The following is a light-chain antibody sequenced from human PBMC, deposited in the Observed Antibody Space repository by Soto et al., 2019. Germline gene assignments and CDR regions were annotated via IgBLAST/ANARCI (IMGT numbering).Light chain of an antibody. V-gene: IGKV3-20*01. Sequence: EVVLTQSPGTLSLSPGEGATLSCRASHNISSTYLAWYQQKPGQAPRLPIYGASSRATGIPDRFSGSGSGTDFTLTVSRLEPEDFAVFYCQHYGSSMYTFGQGTRLDIK. CDR3: QHYGSSMYT. CDR2: GAS. CDR1: HNISSTY. J-gene: IGKJ2*01.